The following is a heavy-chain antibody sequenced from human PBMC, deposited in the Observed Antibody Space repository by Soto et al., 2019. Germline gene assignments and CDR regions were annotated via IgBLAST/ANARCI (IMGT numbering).Heavy chain of an antibody. CDR2: IDSGGGST. CDR1: GFSFSNYA. Sequence: EVQLLVSGGGSVQPGGSLRLSCAASGFSFSNYAMSWVRQAPGTGLEWVSAIDSGGGSTYYAASVKGRFSISRDNSMNTLYLQMNSLRAEDTAIYYCTKDHINYPDNWFDPWGQGTRVTVSS. J-gene: IGHJ5*02. V-gene: IGHV3-23*01. D-gene: IGHD4-4*01. CDR3: TKDHINYPDNWFDP.